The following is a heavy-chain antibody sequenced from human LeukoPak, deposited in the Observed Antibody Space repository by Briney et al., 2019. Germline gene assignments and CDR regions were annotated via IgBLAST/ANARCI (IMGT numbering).Heavy chain of an antibody. J-gene: IGHJ3*02. D-gene: IGHD3-10*01. CDR1: GFTFSNYW. Sequence: PGGSLRLSCVASGFTFSNYWMSWVRQAPGKGLEWVADIKQDGSQIYYVDSLKGRFTFSRDNAQNSLFLQVNSLRAEDTAVYYCARGGEINAFDIWGQGTMVTVSS. V-gene: IGHV3-7*01. CDR3: ARGGEINAFDI. CDR2: IKQDGSQI.